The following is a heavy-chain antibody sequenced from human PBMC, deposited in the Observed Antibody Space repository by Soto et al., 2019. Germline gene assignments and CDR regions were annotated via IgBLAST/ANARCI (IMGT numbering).Heavy chain of an antibody. D-gene: IGHD6-19*01. CDR3: ARDDIPGRAVAIYGMDI. V-gene: IGHV3-33*01. J-gene: IGHJ6*02. Sequence: VGSLRLSGAASGFTFSNYGMHWVRQARGKGLEWVAVIWYDGSNEYYADSVKGRFTISRDNSKNTLYLQMNSLRAEDTAVYYCARDDIPGRAVAIYGMDIWGQGTTVTVSS. CDR2: IWYDGSNE. CDR1: GFTFSNYG.